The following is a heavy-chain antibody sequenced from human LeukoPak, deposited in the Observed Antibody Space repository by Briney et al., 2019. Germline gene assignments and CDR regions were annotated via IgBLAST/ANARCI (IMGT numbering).Heavy chain of an antibody. CDR2: IYYSGST. Sequence: SETPSLTCTVSGGSISSYYWSWIRQPPGKGLEWIGYIYYSGSTNYNPSLQSRVTISVDTSKNQFSLKLSSVTAADTAVYYCARYIVVVAYFDYWGQGTLVTVSS. V-gene: IGHV4-59*08. CDR1: GGSISSYY. J-gene: IGHJ4*02. CDR3: ARYIVVVAYFDY. D-gene: IGHD2-2*01.